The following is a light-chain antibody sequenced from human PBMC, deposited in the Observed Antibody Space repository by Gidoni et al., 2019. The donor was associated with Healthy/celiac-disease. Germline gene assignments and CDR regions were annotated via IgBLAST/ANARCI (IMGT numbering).Light chain of an antibody. J-gene: IGKJ4*01. Sequence: IQMTQSPSSVSASVGDRVTITCRASQCISSCLAWYQQKPGQAPKLRIYAASSLQSRVPSRFSGSGSGTDYTLLIRRLEPDDFATYYCQQGNSFPLTFGGGTKVEIK. CDR2: AAS. CDR3: QQGNSFPLT. V-gene: IGKV1-12*01. CDR1: QCISSC.